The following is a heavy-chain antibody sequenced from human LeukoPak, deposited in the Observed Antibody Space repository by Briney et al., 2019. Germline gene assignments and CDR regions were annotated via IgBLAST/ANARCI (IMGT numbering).Heavy chain of an antibody. Sequence: SETLSLTCSVSGGSISSYYWSWIRQPPGKGLEWIGYIYYSGSTNYNPSLKSRVTISVDTSKNQFSLKLSSVTAADTAVYYCAMGPKGGVIDYWGQGTLVTVSS. J-gene: IGHJ4*02. D-gene: IGHD3-10*01. V-gene: IGHV4-59*01. CDR1: GGSISSYY. CDR2: IYYSGST. CDR3: AMGPKGGVIDY.